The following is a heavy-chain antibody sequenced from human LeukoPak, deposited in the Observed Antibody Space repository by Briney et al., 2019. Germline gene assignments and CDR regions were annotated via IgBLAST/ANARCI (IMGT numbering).Heavy chain of an antibody. V-gene: IGHV3-66*01. CDR1: RFTVSSNY. CDR2: IYSGGST. CDR3: ATIDY. J-gene: IGHJ4*02. Sequence: GGSLRLSCAVSRFTVSSNYMTWVRQVAGKGLEWVSVIYSGGSTYYADSVKGRFTISRDNSKNTLYLQMNSLRAEDTAVYYCATIDYWGQGTLVTVSS.